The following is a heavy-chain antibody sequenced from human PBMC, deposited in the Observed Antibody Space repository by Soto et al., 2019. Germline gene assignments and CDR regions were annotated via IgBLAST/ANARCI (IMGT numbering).Heavy chain of an antibody. J-gene: IGHJ6*02. CDR1: GGSFTGYY. CDR2: INYRGST. V-gene: IGHV4-34*01. Sequence: QVQLQQWGAGLLKPSETLSLTCAVYGGSFTGYYWTWIRQTPGKGLEWIGEINYRGSTYYNPSLESRVPRAGDPSKNQFSLKLTSVTAADTAVYFCVRGQPHRITIFEVVIRSYDYGMDVWGPGTTVTVSS. D-gene: IGHD3-3*01. CDR3: VRGQPHRITIFEVVIRSYDYGMDV.